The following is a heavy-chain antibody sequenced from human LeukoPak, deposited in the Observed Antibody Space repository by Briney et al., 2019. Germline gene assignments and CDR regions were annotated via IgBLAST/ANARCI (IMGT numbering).Heavy chain of an antibody. D-gene: IGHD3-16*02. V-gene: IGHV4-61*02. CDR2: IYTRGST. CDR1: GGSISSGSYY. CDR3: ARSAYDYVWGSYRRPDYYYYMDV. Sequence: SQTLSLTCTVSGGSISSGSYYWSWIRQPAGKGLEWIGRIYTRGSTNYNPSLKSRVTISVDTSKNPFSLKLSSVTAADTAVYYCARSAYDYVWGSYRRPDYYYYMDVWGKGTTVTVSS. J-gene: IGHJ6*03.